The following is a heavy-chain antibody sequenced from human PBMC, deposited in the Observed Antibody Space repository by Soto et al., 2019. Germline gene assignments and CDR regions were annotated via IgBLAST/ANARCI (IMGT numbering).Heavy chain of an antibody. CDR1: GGSISAYY. CDR2: IYYTGGT. D-gene: IGHD3-9*01. V-gene: IGHV4-59*01. J-gene: IGHJ4*02. CDR3: ARTLVTGYSDS. Sequence: QVQLQESGPGLVRPSETLSLTCTVPGGSISAYYWGWVRQPPGKGLEWIGHIYYTGGTRYNPSLKSRVTISVDTSTLHFSLRLNSVTAADTAVYYGARTLVTGYSDSWGQGTLVTVSS.